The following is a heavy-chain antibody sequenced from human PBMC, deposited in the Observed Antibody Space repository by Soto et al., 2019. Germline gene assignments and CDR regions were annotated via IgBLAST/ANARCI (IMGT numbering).Heavy chain of an antibody. D-gene: IGHD5-12*01. CDR2: ISGSGGST. CDR3: ARDLRGYGRRPFDY. Sequence: PGGSLRLSCAASGFTFSSHAMSWVRQAPGKGLEWVSAISGSGGSTYYADSMKGRFTISRDNARNSLYLQMSSLRAEDTAMYYCARDLRGYGRRPFDYWGQGTLVTVSS. CDR1: GFTFSSHA. J-gene: IGHJ4*02. V-gene: IGHV3-23*01.